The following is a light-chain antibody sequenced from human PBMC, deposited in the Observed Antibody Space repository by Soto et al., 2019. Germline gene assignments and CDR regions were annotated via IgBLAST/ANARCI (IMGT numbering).Light chain of an antibody. CDR3: HQYGKSPIYT. CDR2: GAS. Sequence: EVVLTQSPGTLSLSPGATATLSCRASQSVSSNYLAWFQQKPGQAPRLLISGASNRATGIPDRFSGSGSGTDFTLTISRLEPEDFAVYYCHQYGKSPIYTFGPGTKVDFK. CDR1: QSVSSNY. J-gene: IGKJ3*01. V-gene: IGKV3-20*01.